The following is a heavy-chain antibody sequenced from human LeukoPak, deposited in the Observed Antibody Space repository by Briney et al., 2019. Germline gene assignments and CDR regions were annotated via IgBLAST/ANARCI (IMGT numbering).Heavy chain of an antibody. J-gene: IGHJ4*02. Sequence: GVSLRLSCAASGFTFSSYAMSWVRQAPGKGLEWVSAISGSGGSTYYADSVKRRLTISRDNSKNTLYLQMNSLRAEDTAVYYCAPESPYCGGDCRGDYFDYWGQGTLVTVSP. CDR2: ISGSGGST. D-gene: IGHD2-21*01. CDR1: GFTFSSYA. CDR3: APESPYCGGDCRGDYFDY. V-gene: IGHV3-23*01.